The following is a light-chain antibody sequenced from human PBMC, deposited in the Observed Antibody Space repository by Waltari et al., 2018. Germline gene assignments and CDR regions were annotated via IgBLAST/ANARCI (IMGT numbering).Light chain of an antibody. CDR2: GND. CDR3: AAWDKSLSGPV. CDR1: SSYSGIAT. V-gene: IGLV1-44*01. Sequence: QSALTHPPSVSGTPGQRVTISCSTSSSYSGIATVNWYQQLPGTAPKLLIFGNDQRPSGVPDRFSGSKSGTSASLAIRGLQSEDEADYYCAAWDKSLSGPVFGGGTKLTVL. J-gene: IGLJ3*02.